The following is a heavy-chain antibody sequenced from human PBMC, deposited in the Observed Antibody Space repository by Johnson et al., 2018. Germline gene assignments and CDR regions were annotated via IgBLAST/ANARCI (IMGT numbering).Heavy chain of an antibody. V-gene: IGHV3-30*18. D-gene: IGHD4-17*01. Sequence: QVQLVESGGGVVQXGRSLRLSCAASGFTFSSYGMHWVRQAPGKGLEWVAVISYDGSNKYYADSVKGRFTISRDNSKNTLYLQMNSLRAEDTAVYYCAKDQGYGDYYYGMDVWGQGTTVTVSS. CDR1: GFTFSSYG. CDR2: ISYDGSNK. J-gene: IGHJ6*02. CDR3: AKDQGYGDYYYGMDV.